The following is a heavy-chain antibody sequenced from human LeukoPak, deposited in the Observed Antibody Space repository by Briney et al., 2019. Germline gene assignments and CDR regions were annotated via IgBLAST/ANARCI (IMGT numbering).Heavy chain of an antibody. CDR2: IYYSGST. CDR1: GGSISRSSYY. CDR3: ASGRPATDAFDI. V-gene: IGHV4-39*01. Sequence: SETLSLTCTVSGGSISRSSYYWGWIRQPPGKGLEWIGSIYYSGSTYYNPSLKSRVTISVDTSKNQFSLKLSSVTAAGTAVYYCASGRPATDAFDIWGQGTMFTVSS. J-gene: IGHJ3*02. D-gene: IGHD2-2*01.